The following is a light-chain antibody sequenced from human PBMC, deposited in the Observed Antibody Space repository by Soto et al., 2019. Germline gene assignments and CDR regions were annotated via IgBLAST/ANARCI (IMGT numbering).Light chain of an antibody. V-gene: IGKV3-15*01. J-gene: IGKJ1*01. CDR2: RAS. CDR3: QQYSNWPPWT. Sequence: EIGVTQSPATLAVSPGDTATLSCSASQSLGGNLAWYQQKPGQAPRLLIFRASSRARGVPARFSASGSGTEFTLTISGLQSEDFAVYYCQQYSNWPPWTFGQGTKVDIK. CDR1: QSLGGN.